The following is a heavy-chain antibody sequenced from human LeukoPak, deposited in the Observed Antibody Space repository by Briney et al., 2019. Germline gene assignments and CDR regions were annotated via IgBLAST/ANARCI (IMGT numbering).Heavy chain of an antibody. J-gene: IGHJ4*02. D-gene: IGHD1-7*01. Sequence: SETLSLTCAVYGRSFSGYYWSWIRQPPGKGLEWIGEINHSGSTNYNPSLKSRVTISVDTSKNQFSLKLSSVTAADTAVYYCARGPPYNWNYGVNYWGQGTLVPVSS. CDR3: ARGPPYNWNYGVNY. CDR1: GRSFSGYY. V-gene: IGHV4-34*01. CDR2: INHSGST.